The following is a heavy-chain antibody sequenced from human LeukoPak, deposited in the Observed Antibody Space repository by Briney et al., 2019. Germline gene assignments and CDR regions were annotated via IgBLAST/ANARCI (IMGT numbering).Heavy chain of an antibody. CDR3: AKDPNYYDSSGYYASADY. CDR1: GFTFSSYG. Sequence: PGGSLRLSCAASGFTFSSYGMHWVRQAPGKGLEWVAVISYDGSNKYYADSVKGRFTISRDNSKNTLYLQMNSLRAEDTAVYYCAKDPNYYDSSGYYASADYWGQGTLVTVPS. CDR2: ISYDGSNK. V-gene: IGHV3-30*18. D-gene: IGHD3-22*01. J-gene: IGHJ4*02.